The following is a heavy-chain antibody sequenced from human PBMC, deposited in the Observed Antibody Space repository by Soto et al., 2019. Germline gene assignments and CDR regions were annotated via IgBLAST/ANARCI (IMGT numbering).Heavy chain of an antibody. D-gene: IGHD3-22*01. CDR2: IYYSGST. CDR3: ARVVSSGYYYYFQH. J-gene: IGHJ1*01. Sequence: SETLSLTCTVSGGSISSGGYYWSWIRQHPGKGLEWIGYIYYSGSTYYNPSLKSRVTISVDTSKNQFSLKLSSVTAADTAVYYCARVVSSGYYYYFQHWGQGTLVTVSS. V-gene: IGHV4-31*03. CDR1: GGSISSGGYY.